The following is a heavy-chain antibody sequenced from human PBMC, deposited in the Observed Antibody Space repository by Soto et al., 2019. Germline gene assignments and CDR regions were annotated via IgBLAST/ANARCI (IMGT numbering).Heavy chain of an antibody. D-gene: IGHD5-18*01. Sequence: HRGGALRLSCAASGFTFISYEMNWVRQSPGKGLEWVSYISSSGSTIYYADSVKGRFTISRDNAKNSLYLQMNSLRAEDTAVYYCARGRYGFLFDYWGQGTLVTVSS. CDR2: ISSSGSTI. CDR1: GFTFISYE. V-gene: IGHV3-48*03. J-gene: IGHJ4*02. CDR3: ARGRYGFLFDY.